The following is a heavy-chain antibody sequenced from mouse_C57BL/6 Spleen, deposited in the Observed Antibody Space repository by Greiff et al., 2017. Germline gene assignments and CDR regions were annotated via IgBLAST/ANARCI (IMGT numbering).Heavy chain of an antibody. V-gene: IGHV1-52*01. D-gene: IGHD2-1*01. CDR1: GYTFTSYW. Sequence: VKLQQPGAELVRPGSSVKLSCKASGYTFTSYWMHWVKQRPIQGLEWIGNIDPSDSETHYNQKFKDKATLTVDKSSSTAYMQLSSLTSEDSAVYYCARDGNYRFDYWGQGTTLTVSS. CDR2: IDPSDSET. CDR3: ARDGNYRFDY. J-gene: IGHJ2*01.